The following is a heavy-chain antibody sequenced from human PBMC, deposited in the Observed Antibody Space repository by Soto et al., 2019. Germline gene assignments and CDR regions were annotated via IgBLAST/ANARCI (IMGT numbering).Heavy chain of an antibody. CDR1: GFTFNHYG. J-gene: IGHJ3*01. CDR2: ISNDGSDK. V-gene: IGHV3-30*18. D-gene: IGHD6-13*01. CDR3: AKDQGIAASHGID. Sequence: QVQLVESGGGVVQPGRSLALSCAASGFTFNHYGMHWVRQAPGKGLEWVAAISNDGSDKYYADSVKGRLTISRDNSKNTLYLQMNSLRAEDTAVYYCAKDQGIAASHGIDWGQGTMVTVSS.